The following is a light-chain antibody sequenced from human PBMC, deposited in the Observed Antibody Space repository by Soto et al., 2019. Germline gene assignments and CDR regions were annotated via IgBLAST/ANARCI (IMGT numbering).Light chain of an antibody. CDR2: AAS. CDR3: QQYDERPPTLS. CDR1: QSVSTN. Sequence: EIVMTQSPATLSVSPGERATLSCRASQSVSTNLAWYQQKPGQAPRLLIYAASVRATGIPARVSGSGSGTEFTLTISSLQSEDLAVYYCQQYDERPPTLSFGGGTKVEIK. J-gene: IGKJ4*01. V-gene: IGKV3-15*01.